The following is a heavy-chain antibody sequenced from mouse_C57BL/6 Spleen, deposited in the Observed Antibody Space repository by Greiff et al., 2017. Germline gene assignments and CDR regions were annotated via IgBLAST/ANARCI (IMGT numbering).Heavy chain of an antibody. CDR1: GYTFTSYT. D-gene: IGHD4-1*01. CDR3: ARTGKGYAMDY. Sequence: VQLQQSGAELARPGASVKMSCKASGYTFTSYTMPWVKQRPGQGLEWIGYINPSSGYTKYNQKFKDKATLTADKSSSTAYMQLSSLTSEDSAVYYCARTGKGYAMDYWGQGTSVTVSS. CDR2: INPSSGYT. V-gene: IGHV1-4*01. J-gene: IGHJ4*01.